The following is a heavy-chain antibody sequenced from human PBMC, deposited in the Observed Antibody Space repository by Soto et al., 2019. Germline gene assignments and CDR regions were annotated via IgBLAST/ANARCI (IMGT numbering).Heavy chain of an antibody. J-gene: IGHJ2*01. CDR3: ARDSSGWHWYFDL. CDR1: GDSVSSDSAT. V-gene: IGHV6-1*01. Sequence: QVQLQQSGPGLVKPSQTLSLICAISGDSVSSDSATWNWIRQSPSRGLEWLGRTYYRSKWYNDYAVSVKRRIAITPDTSKNKLSLQMKSVTPEDTAVYFCARDSSGWHWYFDLWGRGTLVTVSS. D-gene: IGHD6-19*01. CDR2: TYYRSKWYN.